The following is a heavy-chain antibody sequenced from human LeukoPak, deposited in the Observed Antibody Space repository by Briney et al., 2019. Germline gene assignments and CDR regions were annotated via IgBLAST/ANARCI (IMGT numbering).Heavy chain of an antibody. CDR2: ISAYNGNT. CDR3: ARYTPTTTHFDY. D-gene: IGHD2-2*02. CDR1: GYTFTSYG. V-gene: IGHV1-18*01. J-gene: IGHJ4*02. Sequence: ASVKVSYKASGYTFTSYGISWVRQAPGQGLEWMGWISAYNGNTNYAQKLQGRVTMTTDTSTSTAYMELRSLRSDDTAVYYCARYTPTTTHFDYWGQGTLVTVSS.